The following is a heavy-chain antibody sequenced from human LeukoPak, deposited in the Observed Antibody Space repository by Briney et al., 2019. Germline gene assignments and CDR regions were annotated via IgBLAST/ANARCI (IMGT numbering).Heavy chain of an antibody. J-gene: IGHJ4*02. V-gene: IGHV3-21*01. Sequence: GGSLRLSCAASGFTFSSYSMNWVRQAPGKGLEWVSSISSSSSYIYYADSVKGRFTISRDNAKNSLYRQMNSLRAEDTAVYYCARDLNDSSGNDYWGQGTLVTVSS. CDR1: GFTFSSYS. CDR2: ISSSSSYI. CDR3: ARDLNDSSGNDY. D-gene: IGHD3-22*01.